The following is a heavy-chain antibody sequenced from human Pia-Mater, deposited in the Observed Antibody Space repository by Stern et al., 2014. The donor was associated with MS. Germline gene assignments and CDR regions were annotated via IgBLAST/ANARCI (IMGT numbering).Heavy chain of an antibody. CDR3: ARKGAIVPAAIENWFDS. CDR1: GGSIRSGGYF. V-gene: IGHV4-31*03. Sequence: QLQLQESGPGLVKPSQTLSLTCTVSGGSIRSGGYFWSWIRQHPGKGLEWIGFIYHSGSTYYNPSLKSRLTISVDTSKNQFSLNLGSVTAADTAVYYCARKGAIVPAAIENWFDSWGQGTLVTVSS. J-gene: IGHJ5*01. D-gene: IGHD2-2*01. CDR2: IYHSGST.